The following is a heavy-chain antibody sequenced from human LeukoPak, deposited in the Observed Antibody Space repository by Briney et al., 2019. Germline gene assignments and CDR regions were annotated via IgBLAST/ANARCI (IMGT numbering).Heavy chain of an antibody. CDR1: GFTFSSYA. CDR2: ISGSGGST. CDR3: AKTTEQWLVPYYFDY. Sequence: GGSLRLSCAASGFTFSSYAMSWVRQAPGKGLEWVSAISGSGGSTYYADSVKGRFTISRDNSKNTLYLQMNSLRAEDTTVYYCAKTTEQWLVPYYFDYWGQGTQVTVSS. J-gene: IGHJ4*02. V-gene: IGHV3-23*01. D-gene: IGHD6-19*01.